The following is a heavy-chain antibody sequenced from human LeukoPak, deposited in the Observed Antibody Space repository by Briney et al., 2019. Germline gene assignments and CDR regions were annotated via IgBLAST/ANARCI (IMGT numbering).Heavy chain of an antibody. J-gene: IGHJ4*02. CDR2: IFYSGST. CDR1: GGSISSSSYY. D-gene: IGHD6-19*01. CDR3: ARVKSSGWGIGFAY. Sequence: PSETLSLTCTVSGGSISSSSYYWGWIRQPPGKALEWIGYIFYSGSTNYNPSLKSRVTISVDTSKNQFSLKVSSVTAADTAVYYCARVKSSGWGIGFAYWGQGTLVTVSS. V-gene: IGHV4-61*05.